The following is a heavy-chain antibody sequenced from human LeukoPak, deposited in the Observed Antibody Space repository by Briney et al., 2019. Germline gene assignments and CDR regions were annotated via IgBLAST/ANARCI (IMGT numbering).Heavy chain of an antibody. CDR2: ISSSGSPI. V-gene: IGHV3-48*01. Sequence: GGSLRLSCAASGFSFSTYGLNWVRQAPGKGLEWVSYISSSGSPIYYADSVRGRFTISGDNAKNSLYLQMHSLRAEDTAVYYCARDLRGNSYGSVDFWGQGTLVTVSS. D-gene: IGHD5-18*01. CDR1: GFSFSTYG. CDR3: ARDLRGNSYGSVDF. J-gene: IGHJ4*02.